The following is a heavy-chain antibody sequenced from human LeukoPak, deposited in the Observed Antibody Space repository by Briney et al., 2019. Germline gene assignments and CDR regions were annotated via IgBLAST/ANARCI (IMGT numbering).Heavy chain of an antibody. CDR3: AKDTYGSGSYGYFGY. Sequence: GGSLRLSCAASGFTFSNYAMTWVRQAPGKGLEWVSEISDSGGHAYYADSVKGRFTISRDNSKNTLYLEMNSLRAEDTAIYHCAKDTYGSGSYGYFGYWGQGTLVTVSS. J-gene: IGHJ4*02. D-gene: IGHD3-10*01. V-gene: IGHV3-23*01. CDR1: GFTFSNYA. CDR2: ISDSGGHA.